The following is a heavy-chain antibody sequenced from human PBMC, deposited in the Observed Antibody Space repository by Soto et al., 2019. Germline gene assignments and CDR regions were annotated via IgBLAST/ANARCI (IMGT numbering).Heavy chain of an antibody. J-gene: IGHJ4*02. D-gene: IGHD2-15*01. Sequence: SETLSLTCTVSGGSISSYYWSWIRQPPGKGLEWIGYIYYSGSTNYNPSLKNRVTISVDTSKNQFSLKLSSVTAADTAVYYCARRYGGTFDYWGQGTLVTVSS. CDR3: ARRYGGTFDY. CDR2: IYYSGST. CDR1: GGSISSYY. V-gene: IGHV4-59*08.